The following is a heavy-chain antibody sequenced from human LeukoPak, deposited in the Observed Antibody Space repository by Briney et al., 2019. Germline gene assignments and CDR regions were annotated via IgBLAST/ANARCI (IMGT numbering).Heavy chain of an antibody. Sequence: ASVKVSCKASGYTFTSYDINWVRQATGQGLEWMGWMNPNSGNTRYAQKFQGRVTMTRNTSISTAYMELSSLRSEDTAVHYCARGAYTPRQEYCSSTSCYTDNWFDPWGQGTLVTVSS. CDR1: GYTFTSYD. CDR2: MNPNSGNT. D-gene: IGHD2-2*02. J-gene: IGHJ5*02. CDR3: ARGAYTPRQEYCSSTSCYTDNWFDP. V-gene: IGHV1-8*01.